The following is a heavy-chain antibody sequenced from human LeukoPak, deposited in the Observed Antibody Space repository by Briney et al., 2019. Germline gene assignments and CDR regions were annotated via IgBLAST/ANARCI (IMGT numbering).Heavy chain of an antibody. CDR1: GYSISTGYY. CDR3: AREVAGDFDY. D-gene: IGHD6-19*01. Sequence: SETLSLACTVSGYSISTGYYWDWIRQPPGKGLEWIGTFYHGGSTNYNPSLKSRVTISVDTSKNQFSLKLSSVTAADTAVYYCAREVAGDFDYWGQGTLVTVSS. V-gene: IGHV4-38-2*02. CDR2: FYHGGST. J-gene: IGHJ4*02.